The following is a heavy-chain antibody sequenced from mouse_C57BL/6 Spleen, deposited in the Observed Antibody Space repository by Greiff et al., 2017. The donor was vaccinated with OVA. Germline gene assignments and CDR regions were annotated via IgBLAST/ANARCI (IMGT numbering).Heavy chain of an antibody. D-gene: IGHD1-1*01. CDR3: ARITTVVAKEGYFDY. J-gene: IGHJ2*01. CDR1: GYTFTSYW. Sequence: QVQLQQPGAELVKPGASVKLSCKASGYTFTSYWMQWVNQRPGQGLEWIGEIDPSDSYTNYNQKFKGKATLTVDTSSSTAYMQLSSLTSEDSAVYYCARITTVVAKEGYFDYWGQGTTLTVSS. V-gene: IGHV1-50*01. CDR2: IDPSDSYT.